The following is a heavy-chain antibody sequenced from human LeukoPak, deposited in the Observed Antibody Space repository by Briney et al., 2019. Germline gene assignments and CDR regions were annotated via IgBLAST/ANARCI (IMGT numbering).Heavy chain of an antibody. J-gene: IGHJ4*02. CDR2: INHSGST. CDR3: ARRSSSYDY. V-gene: IGHV4-34*01. Sequence: SETLSLICAVYSGSFSGYYWSWIRQPPGKGLEWIGEINHSGSTNYNPSLKSRVTISVDTSKNQFSLKLSSVTAADTAVYYCARRSSSYDYWGQGTLVTVSS. D-gene: IGHD6-6*01. CDR1: SGSFSGYY.